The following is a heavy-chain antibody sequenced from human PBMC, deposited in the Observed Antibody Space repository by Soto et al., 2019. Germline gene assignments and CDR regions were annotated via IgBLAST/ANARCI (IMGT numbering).Heavy chain of an antibody. CDR1: GGTFSSYA. D-gene: IGHD3-3*01. V-gene: IGHV1-69*13. CDR2: ISPIFGTA. Sequence: SVKVSCKASGGTFSSYAISWVRQAPGQGLEWMGGISPIFGTANYAQKFQGRVTITADESTSTAYMELSSLRSEDTAVYYCARALRCLEWLSYWGQGTLGTAPQ. J-gene: IGHJ4*02. CDR3: ARALRCLEWLSY.